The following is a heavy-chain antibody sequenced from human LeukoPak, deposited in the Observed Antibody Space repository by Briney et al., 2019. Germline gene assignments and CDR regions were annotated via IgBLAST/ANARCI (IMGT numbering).Heavy chain of an antibody. J-gene: IGHJ6*03. CDR2: INHSGST. CDR1: GGSFSGYY. CDR3: ARRGVLLWFGELLYYYYMDV. V-gene: IGHV4-34*01. D-gene: IGHD3-10*01. Sequence: PSETLSLTCAVYGGSFSGYYWSWIRQPPGKGLEWIGEINHSGSTNYNPPLKSRVTISVDTSKNQFSLKLSSVTAADTAVYYCARRGVLLWFGELLYYYYMDVWGKGTTVTVSS.